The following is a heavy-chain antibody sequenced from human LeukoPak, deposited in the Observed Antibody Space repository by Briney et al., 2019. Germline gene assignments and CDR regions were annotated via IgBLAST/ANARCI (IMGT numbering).Heavy chain of an antibody. J-gene: IGHJ5*02. V-gene: IGHV4-4*09. CDR1: GGSISSYY. Sequence: SETLSLTCTVSGGSISSYYWSWIRQPPGKGLEWIGYIYTSGSTNYNPSLKSRVTISVDTSKNQFSLKLSSVTAADTAVYYCARTSHYDFWSGLRPGWFDPWGQGTLVTVSS. D-gene: IGHD3-3*01. CDR2: IYTSGST. CDR3: ARTSHYDFWSGLRPGWFDP.